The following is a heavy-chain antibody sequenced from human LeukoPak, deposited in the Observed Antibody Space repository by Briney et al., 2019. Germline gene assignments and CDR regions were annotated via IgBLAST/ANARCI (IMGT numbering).Heavy chain of an antibody. CDR2: INSDGSST. Sequence: PGGSLRLSCAASGFTFSSYWMHWVRQAPGKGLVWVSRINSDGSSTSYADSVKGRFTISRDNGKNTLYLQMNSLRAEDTAVYYCARDPTNDYGDYPHDAFDIWGQGTMVTVSS. V-gene: IGHV3-74*01. J-gene: IGHJ3*02. CDR1: GFTFSSYW. D-gene: IGHD4-17*01. CDR3: ARDPTNDYGDYPHDAFDI.